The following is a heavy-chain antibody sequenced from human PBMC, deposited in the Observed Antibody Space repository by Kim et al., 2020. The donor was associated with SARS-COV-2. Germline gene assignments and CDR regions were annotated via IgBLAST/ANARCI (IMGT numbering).Heavy chain of an antibody. V-gene: IGHV1-3*01. Sequence: ASVKVSCKASGYTFTSYAMHWVRQAPGQRLEWMGWINAGNGNTKYSQKFQGRVTITRDTSASTAYMELSSLRSEDTAVYYCATLKDDSSGYYSYYFDYWGQGTLVTVSS. CDR3: ATLKDDSSGYYSYYFDY. CDR1: GYTFTSYA. CDR2: INAGNGNT. J-gene: IGHJ4*02. D-gene: IGHD3-22*01.